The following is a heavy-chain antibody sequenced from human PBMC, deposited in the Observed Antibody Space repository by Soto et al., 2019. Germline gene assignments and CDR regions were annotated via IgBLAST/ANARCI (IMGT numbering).Heavy chain of an antibody. J-gene: IGHJ6*02. CDR2: IWYDGSSQ. CDR1: GFTFRNSG. D-gene: IGHD4-4*01. CDR3: ARDMDSNYDGMDV. Sequence: QVNLVQSGGGLVQPGRSLRLSCEASGFTFRNSGMEWIRQAPGKGLEWVARIWYDGSSQYYADSVKGRFTISRDNCKNTLYMELNSVRVEDTAVYYCARDMDSNYDGMDVWGQGTTVIVSS. V-gene: IGHV3-33*01.